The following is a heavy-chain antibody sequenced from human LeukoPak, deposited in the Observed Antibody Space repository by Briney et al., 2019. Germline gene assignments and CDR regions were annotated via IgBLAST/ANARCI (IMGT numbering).Heavy chain of an antibody. Sequence: PGGSLRLSCAASGFTFSSYAMSWVRLAPGKGLEWVSAISGSGGSTYYADSVKGRFTISRDNSKNTLYLQMNSLRAEDTAVYYCAKGKGGIAARTPPIDYWGQGTLVTVSS. CDR2: ISGSGGST. J-gene: IGHJ4*02. V-gene: IGHV3-23*01. CDR1: GFTFSSYA. D-gene: IGHD6-6*01. CDR3: AKGKGGIAARTPPIDY.